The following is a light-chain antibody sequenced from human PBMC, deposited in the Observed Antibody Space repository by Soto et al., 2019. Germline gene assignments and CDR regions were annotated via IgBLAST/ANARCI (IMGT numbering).Light chain of an antibody. J-gene: IGKJ2*01. CDR3: QQYGSSPLT. CDR1: QSVSSNY. CDR2: GAS. V-gene: IGKV3-20*01. Sequence: EIVLTQSPGTLSLSPGERATLSCRASQSVSSNYLAWYQQKPGQAPRLLIYGASSRATGIPDRFSGSGSGTEFTLIIISREAEDYAVYYCQQYGSSPLTFGQGTKLEIK.